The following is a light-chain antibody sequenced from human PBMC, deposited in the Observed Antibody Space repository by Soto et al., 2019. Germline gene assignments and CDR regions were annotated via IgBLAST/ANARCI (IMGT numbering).Light chain of an antibody. J-gene: IGKJ1*01. CDR1: QSVSSSY. Sequence: EIVLTQSPGTLSLSPGERATLSCRASQSVSSSYLAWYQQKPGQAPRLLIYGASTRATGIPDRFSGSGSGTYFTLTISRLEPEDFAVYYCQQYGYYPPKTFGQGTKVDSK. V-gene: IGKV3-20*01. CDR3: QQYGYYPPKT. CDR2: GAS.